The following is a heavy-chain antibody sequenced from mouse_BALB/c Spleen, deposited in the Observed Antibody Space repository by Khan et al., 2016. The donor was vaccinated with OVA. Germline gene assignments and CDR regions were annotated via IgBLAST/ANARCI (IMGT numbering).Heavy chain of an antibody. CDR3: ARGNYYGYYFDY. J-gene: IGHJ2*01. CDR1: GYSITSGYA. Sequence: QLEESGPGLVKPSQSLSLTCTVTGYSITSGYAWNWIRQFPGNKLEWMGYIRYSGVTSYTPSLQSRISITRDTSKNQFFLQLNSVTTEDRATYYCARGNYYGYYFDYWGQGTTLTVSS. D-gene: IGHD1-1*01. CDR2: IRYSGVT. V-gene: IGHV3-2*02.